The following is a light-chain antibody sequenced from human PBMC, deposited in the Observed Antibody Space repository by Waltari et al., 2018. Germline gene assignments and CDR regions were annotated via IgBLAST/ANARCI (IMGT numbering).Light chain of an antibody. CDR3: SSYAGSNDVA. Sequence: QSALTQPPSASGSPGQSVTISCTGTSSDVGAYNYVSWYQQHPGKAPQLLIYEVSKRPPGVPVRVSGSKSGHTASLTVSGLQAEDEADYYCSSYAGSNDVAFGGGTKLSVL. J-gene: IGLJ2*01. CDR2: EVS. CDR1: SSDVGAYNY. V-gene: IGLV2-8*01.